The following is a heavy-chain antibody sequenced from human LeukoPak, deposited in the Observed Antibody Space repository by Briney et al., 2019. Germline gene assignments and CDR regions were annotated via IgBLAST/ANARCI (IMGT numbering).Heavy chain of an antibody. CDR1: GFTFSSYG. Sequence: PGRSLRLSCAASGFTFSSYGMHWVRQAPGKGLEWVAVIWYDGSNKYYADSVKGRFTISRDNSKNTLYLQMNSLRAEDTAVYYCAKADNQWLVQWDAFDIWGQGTMVTVSS. CDR2: IWYDGSNK. V-gene: IGHV3-33*06. J-gene: IGHJ3*02. D-gene: IGHD6-19*01. CDR3: AKADNQWLVQWDAFDI.